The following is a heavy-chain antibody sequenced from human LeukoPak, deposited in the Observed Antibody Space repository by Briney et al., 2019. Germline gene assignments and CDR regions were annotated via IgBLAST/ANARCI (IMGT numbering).Heavy chain of an antibody. J-gene: IGHJ4*02. D-gene: IGHD5-18*01. V-gene: IGHV3-11*01. CDR2: ISSSGSTI. Sequence: PGGSLRLSCAASGFTFSDYYMSWIRQAPGKGLEGVSYISSSGSTIYYEDSVKGRFTISRDNAKNSLYLQMNSVRAEDTAVYYCARDHSYEFPYDYWGQGTLVTVSS. CDR1: GFTFSDYY. CDR3: ARDHSYEFPYDY.